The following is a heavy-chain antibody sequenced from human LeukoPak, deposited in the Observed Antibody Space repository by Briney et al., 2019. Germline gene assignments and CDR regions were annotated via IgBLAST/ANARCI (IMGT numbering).Heavy chain of an antibody. CDR3: ARHPSPIAATSYYYYGMDV. V-gene: IGHV4-4*07. CDR1: GGSISSYY. D-gene: IGHD6-13*01. J-gene: IGHJ6*02. Sequence: SETLSLTCTVSGGSISSYYWSWIRQPAGKGLEWIGRIYTSGSTNYNPSLKSRVTISVDTSKNQFSLKLSSVTAADTAVYYCARHPSPIAATSYYYYGMDVWGQGTTVTVSS. CDR2: IYTSGST.